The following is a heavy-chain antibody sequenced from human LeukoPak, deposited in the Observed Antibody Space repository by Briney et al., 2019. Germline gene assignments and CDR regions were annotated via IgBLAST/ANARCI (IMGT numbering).Heavy chain of an antibody. CDR2: TSTSGGST. J-gene: IGHJ4*02. CDR1: AFTFSSYA. Sequence: GGSLRLSCAASAFTFSSYAMSWVRQAPGKGLEWVSGTSTSGGSTYYADSVKGRFTISRDNSKNTLSLQMTSLRAEDTAVYYCASARGGYWGQGTLVTVSS. CDR3: ASARGGY. V-gene: IGHV3-23*01. D-gene: IGHD2-15*01.